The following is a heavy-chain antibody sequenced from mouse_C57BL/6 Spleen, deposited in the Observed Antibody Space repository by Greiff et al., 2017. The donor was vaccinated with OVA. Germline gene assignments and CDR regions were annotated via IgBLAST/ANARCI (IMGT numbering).Heavy chain of an antibody. CDR3: ARVKEYGNWYFDV. V-gene: IGHV5-4*03. CDR1: GFTFSSYA. D-gene: IGHD2-10*02. Sequence: EVKLVESGGGLVKPGGSLKLSCAASGFTFSSYAMSWVRQTPEKRLEWVATISDGGSYTYYPDNVKGRFTISRDNAKNNLYLQMSHLKSEDTAMYYCARVKEYGNWYFDVWGTGTTVTVSS. CDR2: ISDGGSYT. J-gene: IGHJ1*03.